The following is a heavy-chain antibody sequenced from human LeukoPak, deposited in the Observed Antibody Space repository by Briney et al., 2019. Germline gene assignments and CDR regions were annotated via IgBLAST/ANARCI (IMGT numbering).Heavy chain of an antibody. CDR1: GGSISSYY. V-gene: IGHV4-4*07. Sequence: SETLSLTCTVSGGSISSYYWSWIRQPAGKGLEWIGHIYASGGNDYNPSLKSRVTMSLDMAKNQFSLRLASVTAADTAVYFCARMVPAGTHNYWGQGLLVTVSS. J-gene: IGHJ4*02. CDR3: ARMVPAGTHNY. D-gene: IGHD6-19*01. CDR2: IYASGGN.